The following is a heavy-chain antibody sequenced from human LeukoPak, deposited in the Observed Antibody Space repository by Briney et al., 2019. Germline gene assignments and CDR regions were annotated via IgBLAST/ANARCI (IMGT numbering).Heavy chain of an antibody. D-gene: IGHD1-1*01. J-gene: IGHJ6*03. CDR3: ARATHRPNEQLDRRTGGLYYYYYYMDV. CDR1: GYTFTDFY. V-gene: IGHV1-2*02. Sequence: ASVKVSCKASGYTFTDFYVHWVRQAPGQGLEWMGWINPNSGGTNYAQRFQGRVTMTRDTAITTAYMQLSRLMSDDTAVYYCARATHRPNEQLDRRTGGLYYYYYYMDVWGKGTTVTISS. CDR2: INPNSGGT.